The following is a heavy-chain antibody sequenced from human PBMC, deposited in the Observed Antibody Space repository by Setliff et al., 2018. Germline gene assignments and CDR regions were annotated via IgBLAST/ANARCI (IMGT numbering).Heavy chain of an antibody. Sequence: GGSLRLSCAASGFTFSNAWMNWVRQAPGKGLEWVGRIKSKTNGGTTDYAAPLKGRFTISRDDSKNTVYLQVDSLKTEDTAVYYCTIDWLSWFDPWGQGTPVTAPQ. CDR2: IKSKTNGGTT. D-gene: IGHD3-16*01. J-gene: IGHJ5*02. CDR3: TIDWLSWFDP. V-gene: IGHV3-15*07. CDR1: GFTFSNAW.